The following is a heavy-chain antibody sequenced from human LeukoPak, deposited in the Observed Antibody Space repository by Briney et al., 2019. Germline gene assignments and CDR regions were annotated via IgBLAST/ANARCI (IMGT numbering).Heavy chain of an antibody. Sequence: GGSLRLSCAASGFTFDDYAMHWVRQAPGKGLEWVSLISGDGGSTYYADSVKGRFTISRDNSKNTLYLQMNSLRAEDTAIYFCARVGYSSSWSHFDYWGQGTLVTVSS. V-gene: IGHV3-43*02. CDR3: ARVGYSSSWSHFDY. CDR1: GFTFDDYA. CDR2: ISGDGGST. J-gene: IGHJ4*02. D-gene: IGHD6-13*01.